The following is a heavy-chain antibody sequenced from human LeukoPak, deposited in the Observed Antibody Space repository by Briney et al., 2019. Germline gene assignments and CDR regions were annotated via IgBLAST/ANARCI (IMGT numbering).Heavy chain of an antibody. CDR1: GGSISSSSYY. V-gene: IGHV4-39*01. D-gene: IGHD2-21*01. Sequence: SETLSLTCTVSGGSISSSSYYWGWIRQPPGKGLEWIGGIYYTGSTYYNPSLKSRVTISVDTSKNQFSLKLNSVTAADTAVYYCARQGDPTLYWFDPWGQGTLVTVSS. CDR3: ARQGDPTLYWFDP. J-gene: IGHJ5*02. CDR2: IYYTGST.